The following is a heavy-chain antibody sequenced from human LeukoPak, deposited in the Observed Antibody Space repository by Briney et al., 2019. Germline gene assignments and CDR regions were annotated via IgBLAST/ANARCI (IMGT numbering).Heavy chain of an antibody. Sequence: ASVKVSRKASGYTLTSYDINWVRQATGQGLEWMGWMNPNNGNTGYAQKFQGRVTMTRNTSINTAYMELSSLRFEDTAVYYCTRGPRNGHLGDDWGQGTTVTVSS. CDR2: MNPNNGNT. CDR3: TRGPRNGHLGDD. V-gene: IGHV1-8*01. CDR1: GYTLTSYD. D-gene: IGHD1-14*01. J-gene: IGHJ6*02.